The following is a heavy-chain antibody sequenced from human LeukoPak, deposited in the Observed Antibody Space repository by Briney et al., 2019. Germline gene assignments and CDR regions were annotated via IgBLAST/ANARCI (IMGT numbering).Heavy chain of an antibody. V-gene: IGHV4-34*01. D-gene: IGHD6-19*01. CDR3: ARGVRDSSGWYGY. CDR2: INHSGST. Sequence: SETLSLTCAVYGGSFSGYYWSWIRQPPGKGLEWIGEINHSGSTNYNPSLKSRVTISVDTSKNQFSLKLRSVTAADTAVYYCARGVRDSSGWYGYWGQGTLVTVSS. CDR1: GGSFSGYY. J-gene: IGHJ4*02.